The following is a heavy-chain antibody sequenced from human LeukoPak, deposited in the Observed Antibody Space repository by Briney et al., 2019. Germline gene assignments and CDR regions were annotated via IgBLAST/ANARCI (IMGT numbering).Heavy chain of an antibody. V-gene: IGHV1-46*01. D-gene: IGHD3-9*01. CDR3: ARANSLRYFDWLSARYFDY. CDR2: INPSGGST. Sequence: ASVKVSCKASGYTFTSYYMHWVRQAPGQGLEWMGIINPSGGSTSYAQKLQGRVTMTTDTSTSTAYMELRSLRSDDTAVYYCARANSLRYFDWLSARYFDYWGQGTLVTVSS. CDR1: GYTFTSYY. J-gene: IGHJ4*02.